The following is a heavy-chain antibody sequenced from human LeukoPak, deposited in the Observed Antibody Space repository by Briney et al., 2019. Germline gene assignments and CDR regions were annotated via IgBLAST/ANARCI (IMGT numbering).Heavy chain of an antibody. CDR3: ARASGYSSGWAIDY. V-gene: IGHV4-59*01. D-gene: IGHD6-19*01. CDR1: GGSISSYY. J-gene: IGHJ4*02. CDR2: IYYSGST. Sequence: SETLSLTCTVSGGSISSYYWSWIRQPPGKGLEWIGYIYYSGSTNYNPSLKSRVTISVDTSKNQFSLKLSSVTAADTAVYYCARASGYSSGWAIDYWGQVGLVTVSS.